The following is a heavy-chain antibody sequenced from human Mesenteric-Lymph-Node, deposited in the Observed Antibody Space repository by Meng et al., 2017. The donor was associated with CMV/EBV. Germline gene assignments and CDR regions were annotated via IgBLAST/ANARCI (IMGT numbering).Heavy chain of an antibody. CDR1: GFSLSNYN. J-gene: IGHJ6*02. Sequence: GESLKISCAASGFSLSNYNMNWVRQAPGKGLEWVSFISGSSATIHYADSVKGRFTISRDNSKNTLYLQMNSLRAEDTAVYYCAKDMIVGATSYYYYGMDVWGQGTTVTVSS. CDR2: ISGSSATI. D-gene: IGHD1-26*01. CDR3: AKDMIVGATSYYYYGMDV. V-gene: IGHV3-48*01.